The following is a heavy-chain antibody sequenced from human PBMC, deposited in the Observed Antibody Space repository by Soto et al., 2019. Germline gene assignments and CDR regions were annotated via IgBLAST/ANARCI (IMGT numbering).Heavy chain of an antibody. J-gene: IGHJ6*02. CDR2: ISYDGSNK. CDR3: AREPTAMDPFTPFVGMDV. V-gene: IGHV3-30-3*01. D-gene: IGHD5-18*01. Sequence: GGSLRLSCAASGFTFSSYAMHWVRQAPGKGLEWVAVISYDGSNKYYADSVKGRFTISRDNSKNTLYLQMNSLRAEDTAVYYCAREPTAMDPFTPFVGMDVWGQGTTVTVSS. CDR1: GFTFSSYA.